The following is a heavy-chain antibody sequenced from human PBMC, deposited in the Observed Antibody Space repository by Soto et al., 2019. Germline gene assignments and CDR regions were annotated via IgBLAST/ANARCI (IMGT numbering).Heavy chain of an antibody. CDR2: FNAGNGNT. J-gene: IGHJ6*02. CDR3: ARDLWDYYDSSGPYYYYGMDV. D-gene: IGHD3-22*01. V-gene: IGHV1-3*01. CDR1: GYTFTSYA. Sequence: ASVKVSCKASGYTFTSYAMHWVRQAPGQRLEWMGWFNAGNGNTKYSQKFQGRVTITRDTSASTAYMELSSLRSDDTAVYYCARDLWDYYDSSGPYYYYGMDVWGQGTTVTVS.